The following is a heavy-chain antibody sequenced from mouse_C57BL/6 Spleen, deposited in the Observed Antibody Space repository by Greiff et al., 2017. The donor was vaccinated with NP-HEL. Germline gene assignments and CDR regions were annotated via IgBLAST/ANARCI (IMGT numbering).Heavy chain of an antibody. Sequence: VQLQESGPELVKPGASVKLSCKASGYTFTSYDINWVKQRPGQGLEWIGWIYPRDGSTKYNEKFKGKATLTVDTSSSTAYMELHSLTSEDSAVYFCARRELYDYDDGFDYWGQGTTLTVSS. CDR3: ARRELYDYDDGFDY. V-gene: IGHV1-85*01. CDR1: GYTFTSYD. J-gene: IGHJ2*01. CDR2: IYPRDGST. D-gene: IGHD2-4*01.